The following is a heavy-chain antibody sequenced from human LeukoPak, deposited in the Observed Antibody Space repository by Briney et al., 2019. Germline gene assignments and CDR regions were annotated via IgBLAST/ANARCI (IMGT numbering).Heavy chain of an antibody. CDR2: IYYSGST. V-gene: IGHV4-59*08. CDR1: GGSISRCY. CDR3: ARRGAYSYMDV. Sequence: SETLSLTCTVSGGSISRCYWSWTRQPPGKGLEWIGYIYYSGSTNYNPSLKSRVTISVDTSKNQFSLKLSSVTAADTAVYYCARRGAYSYMDVWGKGTTVTVSS. J-gene: IGHJ6*03.